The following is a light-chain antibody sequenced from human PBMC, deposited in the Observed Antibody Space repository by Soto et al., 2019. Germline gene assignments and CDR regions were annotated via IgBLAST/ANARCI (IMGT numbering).Light chain of an antibody. J-gene: IGLJ1*01. Sequence: QSVGTQPPSASGTPGQRITISCSGSSSNIGDNPVNWHQQLPGAAPKLLIYINDQRPSGVPDRFSGSKSGTSASLAISGLQPEDEADYYCAAWDDSLNALFGTGTKVTVL. V-gene: IGLV1-44*01. CDR1: SSNIGDNP. CDR2: IND. CDR3: AAWDDSLNAL.